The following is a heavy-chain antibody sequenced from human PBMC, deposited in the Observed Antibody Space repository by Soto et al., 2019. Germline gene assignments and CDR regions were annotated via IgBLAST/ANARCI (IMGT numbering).Heavy chain of an antibody. V-gene: IGHV3-30-3*01. J-gene: IGHJ4*02. Sequence: PGGSLRLSCAASGFTFRNYALHWVRQAPGKGLEWVTVISYDGSDKYYADSVKGRFTISRDNSKNTLYLQMNRLRAEDTAVYYCAIDPHDFYDTIRPRRALFFFDYWAEGSLVTFTS. CDR1: GFTFRNYA. CDR2: ISYDGSDK. CDR3: AIDPHDFYDTIRPRRALFFFDY. D-gene: IGHD3-22*01.